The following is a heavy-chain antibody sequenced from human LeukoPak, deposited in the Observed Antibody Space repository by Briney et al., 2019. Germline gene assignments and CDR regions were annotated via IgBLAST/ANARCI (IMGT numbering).Heavy chain of an antibody. CDR3: ARLFRWGVRGVTTNWFDP. J-gene: IGHJ5*02. CDR2: IYYSGST. Sequence: SETLSLTCTVSGGSISSGGYYWSWIRQHPGKGLEWIGYIYYSGSTYYNPSLKSRVTISVDTSKNQFSLKLSSVTAADTAVYYCARLFRWGVRGVTTNWFDPWGQGTLVTVSS. CDR1: GGSISSGGYY. D-gene: IGHD3-10*01. V-gene: IGHV4-31*03.